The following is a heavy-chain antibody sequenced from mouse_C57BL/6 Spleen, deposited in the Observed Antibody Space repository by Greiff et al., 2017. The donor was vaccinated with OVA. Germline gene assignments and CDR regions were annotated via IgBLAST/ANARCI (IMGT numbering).Heavy chain of an antibody. Sequence: VQLQQPGAELVMPGASVKLSCKASGYTFTSYWMHWVKQRPGQGLEWIGEIDPSDSYTNYNQKFKGKSTLTVAKSSSTAYMQLSSLTSEDSAVYYCARWVSYVDYWGQGTTLTVSS. D-gene: IGHD2-1*01. CDR2: IDPSDSYT. CDR1: GYTFTSYW. V-gene: IGHV1-69*01. CDR3: ARWVSYVDY. J-gene: IGHJ2*01.